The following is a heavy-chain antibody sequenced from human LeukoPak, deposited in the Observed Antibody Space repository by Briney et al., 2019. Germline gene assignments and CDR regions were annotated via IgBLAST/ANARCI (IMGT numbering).Heavy chain of an antibody. CDR3: ARGPPRYSSGWRDPYYYYCMDV. Sequence: PSETLSLTCAVYGGSFSGYYWSWIRQPPGKGLEWIGEINHSGSTNYNPSLKSRVTISVDTSENQFSLKLSSVTAADTAVYCCARGPPRYSSGWRDPYYYYCMDVWGKGTTVTVSS. V-gene: IGHV4-34*01. CDR1: GGSFSGYY. D-gene: IGHD6-19*01. J-gene: IGHJ6*03. CDR2: INHSGST.